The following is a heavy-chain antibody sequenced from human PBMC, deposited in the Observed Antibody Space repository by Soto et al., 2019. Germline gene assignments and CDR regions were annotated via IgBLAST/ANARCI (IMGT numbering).Heavy chain of an antibody. D-gene: IGHD3-22*01. CDR3: AKMGGYYYDSSGYYRYFDY. J-gene: IGHJ4*02. V-gene: IGHV3-23*01. CDR2: ISGRSGST. Sequence: AGGSLRLSCAASGFTFSSCAMSWVRQAPGKGLDWVSSISGRSGSTYYADSVKGRFTISRDNSKSTLYLQLNSLRAEDTAVYYCAKMGGYYYDSSGYYRYFDYWGQGSLVTVSS. CDR1: GFTFSSCA.